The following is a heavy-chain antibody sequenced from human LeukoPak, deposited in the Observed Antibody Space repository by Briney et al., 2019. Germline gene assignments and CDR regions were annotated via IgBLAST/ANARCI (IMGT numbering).Heavy chain of an antibody. CDR3: ARVPPEYCSGGSCYYFDY. CDR1: GYTFTSYG. J-gene: IGHJ4*02. Sequence: ASVKVSCKASGYTFTSYGISWVRQAPGQGLEWMGWISAYNGNTNYAQKLQGRVTMTTDTSTSTAYMELRSLRSDDTAVYYCARVPPEYCSGGSCYYFDYWGQGTLVTVSS. D-gene: IGHD2-15*01. V-gene: IGHV1-18*01. CDR2: ISAYNGNT.